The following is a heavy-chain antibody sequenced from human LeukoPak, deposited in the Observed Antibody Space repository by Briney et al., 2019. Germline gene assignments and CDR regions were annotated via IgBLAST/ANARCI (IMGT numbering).Heavy chain of an antibody. CDR3: ASNPKRYSSSAGFDY. J-gene: IGHJ4*02. Sequence: SETLSLTCTVSGGSISCYYWSWIRQPAGKGLEWIGRIYTSGSTNYNPSLKSRVTMSVDTSKNQFSLKLSSVTAADTAVYYCASNPKRYSSSAGFDYWGQGTLVTVSS. CDR2: IYTSGST. CDR1: GGSISCYY. D-gene: IGHD6-6*01. V-gene: IGHV4-4*07.